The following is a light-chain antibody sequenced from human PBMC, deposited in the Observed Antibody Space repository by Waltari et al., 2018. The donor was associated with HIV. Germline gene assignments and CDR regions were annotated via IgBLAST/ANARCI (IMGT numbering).Light chain of an antibody. CDR3: ATWDDGLVRVV. CDR1: SSNIGANI. J-gene: IGLJ2*01. CDR2: NDY. Sequence: QSVLTQPPSVSGTPGQRVTISCSGCSSNIGANIFNWYRQLPGMAPQLLIYNDYERPSGVSDRFSGFDSGTSASLAISGLQFDDEADYYCATWDDGLVRVVFGGGTKLTVV. V-gene: IGLV1-44*01.